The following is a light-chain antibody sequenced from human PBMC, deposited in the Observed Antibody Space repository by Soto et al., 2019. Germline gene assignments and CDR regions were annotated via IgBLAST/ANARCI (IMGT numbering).Light chain of an antibody. V-gene: IGLV6-57*02. J-gene: IGLJ3*02. Sequence: NFMLTQPHSGAESPGKTVTISCTGSSGSIASNYVQWYQQRPGSAPTTVIYEDNQRPSGVPDRFSGPIDSSSNSASLTISGLKTEDEADYYCQSYDSSNLWVFGGGTKVTVL. CDR3: QSYDSSNLWV. CDR1: SGSIASNY. CDR2: EDN.